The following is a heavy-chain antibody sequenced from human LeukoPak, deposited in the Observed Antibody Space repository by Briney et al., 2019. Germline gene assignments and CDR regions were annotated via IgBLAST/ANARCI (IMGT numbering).Heavy chain of an antibody. CDR1: GFSFGTYG. J-gene: IGHJ6*02. Sequence: PGRSLRLSCTASGFSFGTYGMHWVRQAPGKGLEWVALIWYDGSKEDYADSVKGRFTISRDDSKNTVYLQMNSLRAEDTAVYYCAKMRSEDIVVVPAAMGYYYGMDVWGQGTTVTVSS. D-gene: IGHD2-2*01. CDR2: IWYDGSKE. CDR3: AKMRSEDIVVVPAAMGYYYGMDV. V-gene: IGHV3-33*03.